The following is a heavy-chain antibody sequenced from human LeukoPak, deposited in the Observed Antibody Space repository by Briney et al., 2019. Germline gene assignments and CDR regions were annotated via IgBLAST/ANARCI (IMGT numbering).Heavy chain of an antibody. CDR2: PHYSGTT. J-gene: IGHJ4*02. CDR3: ARIVPNTEMVTSLYS. Sequence: SETLSPTCTVSGGSIGTYYWSWIRQAPGKGLEWIGYPHYSGTTNYNPSLKSRVTMSVDTSKNQFSLKLSSVTAADTAVYYCARIVPNTEMVTSLYSWGQGTLVTVSS. V-gene: IGHV4-59*01. CDR1: GGSIGTYY. D-gene: IGHD5-18*01.